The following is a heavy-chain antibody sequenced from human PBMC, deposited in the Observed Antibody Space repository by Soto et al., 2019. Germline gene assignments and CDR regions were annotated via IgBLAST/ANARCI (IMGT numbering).Heavy chain of an antibody. CDR3: ARDVSPGSSSMYLDAFDI. CDR1: GFAFGSYW. V-gene: IGHV3-7*05. J-gene: IGHJ3*02. Sequence: EVQLVESGGTLVQPGGSLRLSCEGSGFAFGSYWMTWVRQAPGKGLEWVANIRGDGSKKSYLDSESGRFTIFRDNAENSLYLQMNSLRDEDTALYYCARDVSPGSSSMYLDAFDIWGQGTMVTVSS. D-gene: IGHD6-13*01. CDR2: IRGDGSKK.